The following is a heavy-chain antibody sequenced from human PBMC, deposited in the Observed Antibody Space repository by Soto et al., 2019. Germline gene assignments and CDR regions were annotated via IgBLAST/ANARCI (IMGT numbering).Heavy chain of an antibody. CDR2: ISYDGSNK. D-gene: IGHD3-22*01. V-gene: IGHV3-30-3*01. Sequence: PGGSLRLSCAASGFTFSSYAMHWVRQAPGKGLEWVAVISYDGSNKYYADSVKGRFTISRDNSKNTLYLQMNSLRAEDAAVYYCARAPRGKYYYDSTTAPGDYWGQGTLVTVSS. CDR3: ARAPRGKYYYDSTTAPGDY. CDR1: GFTFSSYA. J-gene: IGHJ4*02.